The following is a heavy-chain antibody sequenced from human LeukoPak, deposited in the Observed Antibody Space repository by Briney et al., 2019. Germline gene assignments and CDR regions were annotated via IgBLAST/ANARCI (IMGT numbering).Heavy chain of an antibody. Sequence: SETLSLTCTVSGGSISSHYWSWIRQPPGKGLEWIGYIYYSGSTNYNPSLKSRVTMSVDTSKNHFSLKVSSVAAAGTAVYYCARMRDGFDPWGQGTLVTVSS. CDR3: ARMRDGFDP. V-gene: IGHV4-59*11. CDR1: GGSISSHY. J-gene: IGHJ5*02. CDR2: IYYSGST.